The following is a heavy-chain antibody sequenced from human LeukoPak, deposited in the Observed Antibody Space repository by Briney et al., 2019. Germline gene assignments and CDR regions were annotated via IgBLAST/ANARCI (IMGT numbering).Heavy chain of an antibody. CDR2: INPVGGST. D-gene: IGHD4-17*01. J-gene: IGHJ5*02. CDR3: ARAYDYGDPRFDP. Sequence: ASVKVSCKASGYTFPNYYTHRVRQAPGQGLEWMGIINPVGGSTSYAQKFQGRVTMIRDTSTSTVYMELNSLRSEDTAVYYCARAYDYGDPRFDPWGQGTLVTVSS. V-gene: IGHV1-46*01. CDR1: GYTFPNYY.